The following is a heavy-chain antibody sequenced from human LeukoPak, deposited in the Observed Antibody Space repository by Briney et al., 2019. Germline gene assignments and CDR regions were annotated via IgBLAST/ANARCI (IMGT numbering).Heavy chain of an antibody. CDR1: GFTFSSYS. CDR2: ISSSSSYI. J-gene: IGHJ4*02. CDR3: ASSSGWPQPIDY. Sequence: GGSLRLSCAASGFTFSSYSMNWVRQAPGKGLEWVSSISSSSSYIYYADSVKGRFTISRDNAKNSLYLQMNSLRAEDTAVYYCASSSGWPQPIDYWGQGTLVTVSS. D-gene: IGHD6-19*01. V-gene: IGHV3-21*04.